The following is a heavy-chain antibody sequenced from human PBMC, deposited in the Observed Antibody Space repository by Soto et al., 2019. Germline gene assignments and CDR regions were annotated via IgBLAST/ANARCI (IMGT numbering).Heavy chain of an antibody. Sequence: ASVKVSCKASGGTFSSYAISWVRQAPGQGLEWMGGIIPIFGTANYAQKFQGRVTITADESTSTAYMELSSLRSEDTAVYYCARDQGFLGSASADYHYYGMDVWGQGTTVTVSS. CDR2: IIPIFGTA. CDR1: GGTFSSYA. J-gene: IGHJ6*02. D-gene: IGHD3-3*01. V-gene: IGHV1-69*13. CDR3: ARDQGFLGSASADYHYYGMDV.